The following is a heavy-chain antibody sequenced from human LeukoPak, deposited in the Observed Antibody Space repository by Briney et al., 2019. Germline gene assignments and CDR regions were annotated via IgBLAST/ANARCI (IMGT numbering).Heavy chain of an antibody. CDR2: INHSGST. J-gene: IGHJ6*02. V-gene: IGHV4-34*01. CDR3: ASLKNLDYYYYYGMDV. Sequence: PSETLSLTCAVYGGSFSGYYWRWIRQPPGKGLEWIEEINHSGSTNYNPSLKSRVTISVDTSKNQFSLKLSSVTAADTAVYYCASLKNLDYYYYYGMDVWGQGTTVTVSS. CDR1: GGSFSGYY.